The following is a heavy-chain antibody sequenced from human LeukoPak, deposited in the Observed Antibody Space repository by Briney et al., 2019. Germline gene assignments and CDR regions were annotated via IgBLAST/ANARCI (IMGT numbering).Heavy chain of an antibody. Sequence: SETLSLTCTVSGGSISSSSYYWGWIRQPPGKGLEWIGSIYYSGSTYYNPSLKSRVTISVDTSKNQFSPKLSSVTAADTAVYYCAREEIVVVPAASTIWFDPWGQGTLVTVSS. J-gene: IGHJ5*02. V-gene: IGHV4-39*07. CDR1: GGSISSSSYY. CDR2: IYYSGST. CDR3: AREEIVVVPAASTIWFDP. D-gene: IGHD2-2*01.